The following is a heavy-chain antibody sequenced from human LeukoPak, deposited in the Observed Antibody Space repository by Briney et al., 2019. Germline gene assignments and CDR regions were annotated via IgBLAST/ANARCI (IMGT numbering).Heavy chain of an antibody. J-gene: IGHJ5*02. CDR1: GYSFTSYG. D-gene: IGHD6-13*01. V-gene: IGHV1-18*01. Sequence: ASVKVSCKASGYSFTSYGISWVRQAPGQGLEWMGWINVYNGNTNYAQKLQGRVTMTTDTSTSTAYMELRSLSSDDTALYYCARVSSQQLVSSWFDPWGQGTLVTVSS. CDR2: INVYNGNT. CDR3: ARVSSQQLVSSWFDP.